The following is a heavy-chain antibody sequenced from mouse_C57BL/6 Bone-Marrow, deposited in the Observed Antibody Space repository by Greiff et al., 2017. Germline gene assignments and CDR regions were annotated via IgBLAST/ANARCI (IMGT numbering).Heavy chain of an antibody. V-gene: IGHV5-6*02. J-gene: IGHJ3*01. CDR2: ISSGGSYT. D-gene: IGHD2-4*01. CDR1: GFTFSSYG. Sequence: EVMLVESGGDLVKPGGSLKLSCAASGFTFSSYGMSWVRQTPDKRLEWVATISSGGSYTYYPDSVKGRFTISRDNAKNTLYLQMSSLKSEDTAMYYCAKRIYYDYDDWFAYWGQGTRVTVSA. CDR3: AKRIYYDYDDWFAY.